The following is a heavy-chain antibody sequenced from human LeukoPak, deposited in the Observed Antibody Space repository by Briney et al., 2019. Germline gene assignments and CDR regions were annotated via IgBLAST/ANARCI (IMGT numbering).Heavy chain of an antibody. V-gene: IGHV3-30*18. CDR3: AKDLSLSWFGELLSPLDY. Sequence: PGRSLRLSCAASGFTFSSYGMHWVRQAPGKGLEWVAVITYDGSNKYYADSVKGRFTISRDNSKNTLYLQMNSLRAEDTAVYYCAKDLSLSWFGELLSPLDYWGQGTLVTVSS. CDR1: GFTFSSYG. J-gene: IGHJ4*02. CDR2: ITYDGSNK. D-gene: IGHD3-10*01.